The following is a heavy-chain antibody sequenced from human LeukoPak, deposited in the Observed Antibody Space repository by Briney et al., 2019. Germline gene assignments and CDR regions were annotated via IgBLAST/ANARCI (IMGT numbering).Heavy chain of an antibody. D-gene: IGHD2-15*01. V-gene: IGHV1-69*05. CDR2: IIPIFGTA. Sequence: SVKVSCKASGGTFSSYAISWVRQAPGQGLEWMGGIIPIFGTANYAQKFQGRVTITTDESASTAYMELSSLRSEDTAVYYCASGAAIYYYYMDVWGKGTTVTVSS. CDR1: GGTFSSYA. J-gene: IGHJ6*03. CDR3: ASGAAIYYYYMDV.